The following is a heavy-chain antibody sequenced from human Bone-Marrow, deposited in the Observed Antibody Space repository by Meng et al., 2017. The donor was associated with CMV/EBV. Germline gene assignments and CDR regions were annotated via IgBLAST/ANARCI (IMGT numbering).Heavy chain of an antibody. Sequence: SETLSLTCTVSGGSTSSGGYYWSWIRQHPGKGLEWIGYIYYSGSTYYNPSLKSRVTISVDTSQNQFSQKLSSVTAADTAVYYCARDRGYSSSRRIKDCYYGMDVWGQGTTVTVSS. CDR1: GGSTSSGGYY. D-gene: IGHD6-13*01. CDR3: ARDRGYSSSRRIKDCYYGMDV. V-gene: IGHV4-31*03. J-gene: IGHJ6*02. CDR2: IYYSGST.